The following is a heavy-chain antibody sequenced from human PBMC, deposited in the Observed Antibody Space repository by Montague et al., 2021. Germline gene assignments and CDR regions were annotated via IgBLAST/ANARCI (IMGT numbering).Heavy chain of an antibody. CDR1: GGSISRSSYY. Sequence: SETLSLTCTVSGGSISRSSYYWVWIRQPPGKGLEWIGSIYSSGSTYYNPSLKSRVTISADTSKNQFSLKLSSVTAADTAVYYCTRPGGYCTNDTCYFWFAPWGQGILVTVSS. CDR2: IYSSGST. V-gene: IGHV4-39*01. CDR3: TRPGGYCTNDTCYFWFAP. J-gene: IGHJ5*02. D-gene: IGHD2-8*01.